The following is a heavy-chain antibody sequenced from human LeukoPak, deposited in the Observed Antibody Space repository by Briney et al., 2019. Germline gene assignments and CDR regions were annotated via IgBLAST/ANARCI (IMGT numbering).Heavy chain of an antibody. CDR2: IRYDGSNK. Sequence: SGGSLRLSCAASGFTFSSDGMHWVRQGPGKGLEWVAFIRYDGSNKYYADSVKGRFTISRDNSKNTLYLQMNSLRAEDTAVYYCEKGAYDILTEDVWGKGTTVTVSS. J-gene: IGHJ6*04. CDR1: GFTFSSDG. CDR3: EKGAYDILTEDV. D-gene: IGHD3-9*01. V-gene: IGHV3-30*02.